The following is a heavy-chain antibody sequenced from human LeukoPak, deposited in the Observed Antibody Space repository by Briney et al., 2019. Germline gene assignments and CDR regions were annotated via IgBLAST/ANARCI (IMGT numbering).Heavy chain of an antibody. J-gene: IGHJ4*02. Sequence: SVKVSCKASGGTFSSYAISWVRQAPGQGLEWMGRIIPIFGTANYAQKFQGSVTITTDESTSTAYMELRSLRSEDTAVYYCARDLLVRGVSTSSDYWGQGTLVTVSS. D-gene: IGHD3-10*01. CDR1: GGTFSSYA. V-gene: IGHV1-69*05. CDR3: ARDLLVRGVSTSSDY. CDR2: IIPIFGTA.